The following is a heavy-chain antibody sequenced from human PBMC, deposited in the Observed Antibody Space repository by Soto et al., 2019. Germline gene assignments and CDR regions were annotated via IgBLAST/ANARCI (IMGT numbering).Heavy chain of an antibody. D-gene: IGHD5-18*01. CDR2: INPNSGGT. J-gene: IGHJ4*02. V-gene: IGHV1-2*04. CDR1: GYTFTGYY. CDR3: ARDAIYNSYGTYFDY. Sequence: ASVKVSCKTSGYTFTGYYVHWVRQAPGQGLEWMGWINPNSGGTNYAQKFQGWVSKTRDRSITTAYMELSRLTSDDTAVYYCARDAIYNSYGTYFDYWGQGTLVTVSS.